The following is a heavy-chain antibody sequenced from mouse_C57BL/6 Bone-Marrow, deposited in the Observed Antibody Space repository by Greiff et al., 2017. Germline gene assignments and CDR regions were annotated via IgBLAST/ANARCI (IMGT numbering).Heavy chain of an antibody. D-gene: IGHD1-1*01. CDR2: IHPNSGST. CDR3: ARCDFSITTGVDNWYFDV. J-gene: IGHJ1*03. CDR1: GYTFTSYW. V-gene: IGHV1-64*01. Sequence: QVQLQQPGAELVKPGASVKLSCKASGYTFTSYWMHWVKQRPGQGLEWIGMIHPNSGSTNYNEKFKSKATLTVDKSSSTAYMQLSSLTSEDSAVYYCARCDFSITTGVDNWYFDVWGTGTTVTVSS.